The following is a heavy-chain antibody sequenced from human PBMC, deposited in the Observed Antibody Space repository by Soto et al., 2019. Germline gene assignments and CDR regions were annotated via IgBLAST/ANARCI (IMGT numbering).Heavy chain of an antibody. Sequence: TSETLSLTCAVYGGSFSGYYWSWIRQPPGKGLEWIGEINHSGSTNYNPSLKSRVTISVDTSKNQFSLKLSSVTAADTAVYYCARPQMGTDMTTVNYYPAAFDYWGQGTLVTVSS. J-gene: IGHJ4*02. CDR2: INHSGST. CDR3: ARPQMGTDMTTVNYYPAAFDY. D-gene: IGHD4-17*01. V-gene: IGHV4-34*01. CDR1: GGSFSGYY.